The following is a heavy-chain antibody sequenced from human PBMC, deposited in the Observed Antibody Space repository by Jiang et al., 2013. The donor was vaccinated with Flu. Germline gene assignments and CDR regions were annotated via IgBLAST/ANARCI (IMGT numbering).Heavy chain of an antibody. J-gene: IGHJ3*02. CDR1: GYSFPIYW. CDR2: IYPSDSNT. CDR3: ARRSSGWSGKDSFDI. Sequence: ISCKGSGYSFPIYWIGWVRQMPGKGLEWMGSIYPSDSNTRYSPSFQGQVTMSVDKSVFTAYLQWSSLKASDTAMYYCARRSSGWSGKDSFDIWGQGTMVTVSS. D-gene: IGHD6-19*01. V-gene: IGHV5-51*01.